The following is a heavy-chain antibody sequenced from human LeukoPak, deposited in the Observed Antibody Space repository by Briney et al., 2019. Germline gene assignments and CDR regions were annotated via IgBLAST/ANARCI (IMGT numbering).Heavy chain of an antibody. CDR3: VREADWFDP. CDR2: IHNSGST. CDR1: GGSTTTYY. V-gene: IGHV4-4*07. J-gene: IGHJ5*02. Sequence: SETLSLTCTLSGGSTTTYYWTWIRHSAGKGLEWIGQIHNSGSTNYSPSLKSRVTLSLDTSKNQFSLHLRSVTAADTAMYYCVREADWFDPWGQGTLVTVSS. D-gene: IGHD2-15*01.